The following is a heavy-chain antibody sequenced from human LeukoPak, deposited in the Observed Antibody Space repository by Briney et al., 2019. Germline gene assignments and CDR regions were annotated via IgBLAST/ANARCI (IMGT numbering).Heavy chain of an antibody. V-gene: IGHV1-69*01. J-gene: IGHJ5*02. CDR1: GGTFISYA. CDR3: ARDGTLTMVRGVIHLNWFDP. D-gene: IGHD3-10*01. CDR2: IIPIFGTA. Sequence: SVKVSCKASGGTFISYAISWVRQAPGQGLEWMGGIIPIFGTANYAQKFQGRVTITADESTSTAYMELSSLRSEDTAVYYCARDGTLTMVRGVIHLNWFDPWGQGTLVTVSS.